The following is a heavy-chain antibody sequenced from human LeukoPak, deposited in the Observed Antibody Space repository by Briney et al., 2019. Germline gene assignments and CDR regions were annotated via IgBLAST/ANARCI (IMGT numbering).Heavy chain of an antibody. Sequence: PGGSLRLSCAASGFTFNDYAMYWVRQAPGKRLEWVTLISYDGYDKSYADSVRGRFTISRGNSRNTLYLQMDSLRSEDTAVYYCARDFFPIVDSTWYEIGYWGQGTLVTVSS. CDR2: ISYDGYDK. V-gene: IGHV3-30-3*01. CDR1: GFTFNDYA. D-gene: IGHD2-21*01. CDR3: ARDFFPIVDSTWYEIGY. J-gene: IGHJ4*02.